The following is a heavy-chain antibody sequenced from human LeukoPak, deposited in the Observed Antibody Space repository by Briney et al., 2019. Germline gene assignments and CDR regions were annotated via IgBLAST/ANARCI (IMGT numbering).Heavy chain of an antibody. D-gene: IGHD3-10*01. CDR2: IYYSGST. CDR1: GGSLSSGDYY. CDR3: ARVRYYYGSRSLDDY. V-gene: IGHV4-30-4*01. J-gene: IGHJ4*02. Sequence: SQTVSLTCTVSGGSLSSGDYYWSWIRQPPGKGLEWIGYIYYSGSTYYNPSLRSRVTISVDTSKNQFSLKLSSVTAADTAVYYCARVRYYYGSRSLDDYWGQGT.